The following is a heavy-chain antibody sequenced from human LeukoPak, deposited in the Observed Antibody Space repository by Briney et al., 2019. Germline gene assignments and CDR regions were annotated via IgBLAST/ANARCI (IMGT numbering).Heavy chain of an antibody. Sequence: SETLSLTCTVSGGSISSSYWSWIRQPPGKGLEWIGYIYYSGSTNYSPSLKSRVTISVDTSKNQFSLKLSSVTAADTAVYYCARVSSSGSDYWGQGTLVTVSS. D-gene: IGHD6-19*01. V-gene: IGHV4-59*01. CDR1: GGSISSSY. CDR3: ARVSSSGSDY. CDR2: IYYSGST. J-gene: IGHJ4*02.